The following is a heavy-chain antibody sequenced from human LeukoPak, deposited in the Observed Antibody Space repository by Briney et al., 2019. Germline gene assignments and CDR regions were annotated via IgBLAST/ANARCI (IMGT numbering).Heavy chain of an antibody. CDR1: GYTFTSYY. Sequence: ASVKVSCKASGYTFTSYYMNWVRQAPGQGLEWLGLIHPSGGTTTYAQKFQSRVTMTRDTSTSTVYMELSSLRSEDTAVYHCARSDCSRSSCPFDFWGQGTLVTVSS. D-gene: IGHD2-2*01. J-gene: IGHJ4*02. CDR3: ARSDCSRSSCPFDF. CDR2: IHPSGGTT. V-gene: IGHV1-46*01.